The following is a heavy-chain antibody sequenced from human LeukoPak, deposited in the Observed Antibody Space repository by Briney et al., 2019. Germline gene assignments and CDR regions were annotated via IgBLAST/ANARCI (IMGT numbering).Heavy chain of an antibody. CDR3: ASCKRTNGSGSYYRWFDP. V-gene: IGHV4-61*01. Sequence: SETLSLTCTISGDSVSGGSYYWTWIRQPPGKGLEWIGNVFYSGHTNYNPSFKSRVTISADTSKNQFSLKLSSVTAADTAVYYCASCKRTNGSGSYYRWFDPWGQGTLVTVSS. J-gene: IGHJ5*02. D-gene: IGHD3-10*01. CDR2: VFYSGHT. CDR1: GDSVSGGSYY.